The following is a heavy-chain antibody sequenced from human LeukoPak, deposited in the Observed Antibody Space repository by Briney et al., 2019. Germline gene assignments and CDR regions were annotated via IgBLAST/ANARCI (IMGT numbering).Heavy chain of an antibody. Sequence: SETLSLTCAVYGGSFSGYYWSWIRQPPGKGLEWMGEINHSGSTNYNPSLKSRVTISVDTSKNQSSLKLSSVTAADTAVYYCARGRFRSPNWFDPWGQGTLVTVSS. V-gene: IGHV4-34*01. CDR1: GGSFSGYY. CDR3: ARGRFRSPNWFDP. J-gene: IGHJ5*02. CDR2: INHSGST. D-gene: IGHD1-14*01.